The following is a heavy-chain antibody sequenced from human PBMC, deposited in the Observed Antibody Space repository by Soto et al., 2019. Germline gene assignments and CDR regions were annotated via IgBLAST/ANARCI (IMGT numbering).Heavy chain of an antibody. CDR3: AREQGLRPGGGGTEPLDI. Sequence: QVQLVQSGAEVKKPGASVKISCEASGYSFTSQYVHWVRQAPGQGLEWMGIINPNGGSTTYAQKFQGRVTMTRDTSKSTVHMELGSLTSEDPAVYYCAREQGLRPGGGGTEPLDIWGQGTMVTVAS. V-gene: IGHV1-46*03. J-gene: IGHJ3*02. CDR2: INPNGGST. CDR1: GYSFTSQY. D-gene: IGHD5-12*01.